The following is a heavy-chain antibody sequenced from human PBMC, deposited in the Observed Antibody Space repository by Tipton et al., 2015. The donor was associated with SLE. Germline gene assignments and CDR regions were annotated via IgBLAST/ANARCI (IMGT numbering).Heavy chain of an antibody. CDR1: GFTFSSYA. J-gene: IGHJ4*02. D-gene: IGHD1-26*01. V-gene: IGHV3-30*14. CDR3: ARDPGIVGAAYYFDY. Sequence: SLRLSCAASGFTFSSYAMHRVRQAPGKGLEWVAVISYDGSNKYYADSVKGRFTISRDNSKNTLYLQMNSLRAEDTAVYYCARDPGIVGAAYYFDYWGQGTLVTVSS. CDR2: ISYDGSNK.